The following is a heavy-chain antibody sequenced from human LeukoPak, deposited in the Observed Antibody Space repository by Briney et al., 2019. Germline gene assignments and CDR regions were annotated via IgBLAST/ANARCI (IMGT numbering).Heavy chain of an antibody. D-gene: IGHD3-22*01. CDR2: IYSGGST. J-gene: IGHJ5*02. CDR3: ARVDMIVNWFDP. CDR1: GFTVGSNY. Sequence: GSLRLSCAASGFTVGSNYMSWVRQAPGKGLEWVSVIYSGGSTYYADSVKGRFTISRDNSKNTLYLQMNSLRAEDTAVYYCARVDMIVNWFDPWGQGTLVTVSS. V-gene: IGHV3-53*01.